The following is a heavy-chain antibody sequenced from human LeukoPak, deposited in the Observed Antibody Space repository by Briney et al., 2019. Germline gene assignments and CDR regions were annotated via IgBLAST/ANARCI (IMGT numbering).Heavy chain of an antibody. CDR3: ARGDYGGNSDHDAFDI. J-gene: IGHJ3*02. V-gene: IGHV3-20*04. CDR2: INWNGGST. Sequence: GGSLRLSCAASGFTFDDYGVSWVRQAPGKGLEWVSGINWNGGSTGYADSVKGRFTISRDNAKNSLYLQMNSLRAEDTALYYCARGDYGGNSDHDAFDIGGQGTMVTVSS. CDR1: GFTFDDYG. D-gene: IGHD4-23*01.